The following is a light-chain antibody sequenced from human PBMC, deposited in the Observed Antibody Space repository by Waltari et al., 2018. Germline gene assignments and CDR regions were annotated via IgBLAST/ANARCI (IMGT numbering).Light chain of an antibody. CDR3: QQYGNSPPFS. V-gene: IGKV3-20*01. Sequence: EIVLTQSPGTLSLSPGERANLSCRASQSVSSSYLAWYQQKPGQAPRLLIYGVSYRATGIPDRFSGSGSGTDFTLTISRLETEDFAVYYCQQYGNSPPFSFGPGTKVDIK. CDR2: GVS. J-gene: IGKJ3*01. CDR1: QSVSSSY.